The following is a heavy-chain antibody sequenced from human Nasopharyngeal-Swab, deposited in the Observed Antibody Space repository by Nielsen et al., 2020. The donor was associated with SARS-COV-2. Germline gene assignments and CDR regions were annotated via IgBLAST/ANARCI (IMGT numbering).Heavy chain of an antibody. CDR2: IYYSGST. V-gene: IGHV4-59*08. CDR3: ARLRYSSSWYRTQLYYFDY. CDR1: GGSISSYY. J-gene: IGHJ4*02. Sequence: SETLSLTCTVSGGSISSYYWSWIRQPPGKGLEWIGYIYYSGSTNYNPSLKSRVTISVDTSENQFSLKLSSVTAADTAVYYCARLRYSSSWYRTQLYYFDYWGQGTLVTVSS. D-gene: IGHD6-13*01.